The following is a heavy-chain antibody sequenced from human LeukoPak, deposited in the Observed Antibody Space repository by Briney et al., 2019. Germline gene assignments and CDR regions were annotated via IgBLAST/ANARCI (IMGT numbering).Heavy chain of an antibody. CDR1: GDSISTYY. Sequence: PSETLSLTCTVSGDSISTYYWSWIRQPPGKGLEWIGRVYSSGSTNYNPSLKSRATMSVDTSKNQFSLKLTSVTAADTAVYYCARGVTVRGDRTFDYWGQGTLVTVSS. CDR2: VYSSGST. J-gene: IGHJ4*02. CDR3: ARGVTVRGDRTFDY. V-gene: IGHV4-4*07. D-gene: IGHD3-10*01.